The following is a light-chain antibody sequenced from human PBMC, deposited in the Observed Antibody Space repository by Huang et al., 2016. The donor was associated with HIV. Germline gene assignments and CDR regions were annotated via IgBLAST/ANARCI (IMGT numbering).Light chain of an antibody. CDR1: QPISNS. J-gene: IGKJ2*01. CDR3: QRYFTTPPWT. V-gene: IGKV1-NL1*01. Sequence: DIQMTQSPFSLSASIGDRVTITCRASQPISNSLAWYQQKPGQAPKLLLYAASRLKSGVPSRLSGSGSGTTYTLTISSLRPEDFATYYCQRYFTTPPWTFGQGTKLEIK. CDR2: AAS.